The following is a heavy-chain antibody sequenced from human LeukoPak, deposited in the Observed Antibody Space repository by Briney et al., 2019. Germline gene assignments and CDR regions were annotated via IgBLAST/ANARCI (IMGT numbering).Heavy chain of an antibody. V-gene: IGHV3-23*01. CDR1: GFTFNTYA. CDR3: AKVGGYYPYYYGMDV. D-gene: IGHD2-15*01. CDR2: ISDSGGTT. Sequence: GGSLRLSCAASGFTFNTYAMSWVRQAPGKGLEWVSFISDSGGTTYYADSVRGRFTISRDNSKNTLYLQMNSLRAEDTAVYYCAKVGGYYPYYYGMDVWGQGTTVTVSS. J-gene: IGHJ6*02.